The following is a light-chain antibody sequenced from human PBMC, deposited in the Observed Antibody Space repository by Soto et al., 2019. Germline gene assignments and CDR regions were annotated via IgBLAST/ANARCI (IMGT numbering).Light chain of an antibody. V-gene: IGKV3-11*01. Sequence: EIVLTQSPATLSLSPGERATLSCRASQLVSSLAWYQQKPGQAPRLLIYDASYRATGIPARFSGSGSGTDFSLTISSLEPEDFVVYYCQQRSNWPPAITFGQGTRLENK. J-gene: IGKJ5*01. CDR2: DAS. CDR3: QQRSNWPPAIT. CDR1: QLVSS.